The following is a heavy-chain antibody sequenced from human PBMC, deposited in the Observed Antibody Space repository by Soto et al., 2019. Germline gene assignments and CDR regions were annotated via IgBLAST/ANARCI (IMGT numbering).Heavy chain of an antibody. V-gene: IGHV3-74*01. J-gene: IGHJ6*02. CDR2: INSDGSST. D-gene: IGHD5-18*01. CDR1: GFTFSNHW. CDR3: ARGIQYRYGMGV. Sequence: EVQLVESGGGLVQPGGSLRLSCAVAGFTFSNHWMHWVRQAPGKGLVCVSRINSDGSSTFYADSVKGRFTISRDNAKSTVYLQMNSLRGDDTAVYYCARGIQYRYGMGVWVQGTTVTVS.